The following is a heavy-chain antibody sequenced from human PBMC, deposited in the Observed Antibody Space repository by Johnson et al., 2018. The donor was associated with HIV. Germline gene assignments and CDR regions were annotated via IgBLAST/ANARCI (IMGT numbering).Heavy chain of an antibody. V-gene: IGHV3-NL1*01. CDR1: GFTFSSYA. CDR2: IYSGGST. CDR3: ARDASLRFLEWFDAFDI. D-gene: IGHD3-3*01. Sequence: QVQLVESGGGVVQPGRSLRLSCAASGFTFSSYAMHWVRQAPGKGLEWVSVIYSGGSTYYADSVRGRFTISRDNAKNSLYLQMNSLGAEDTAVYYCARDASLRFLEWFDAFDIWGQGTMVTVAS. J-gene: IGHJ3*02.